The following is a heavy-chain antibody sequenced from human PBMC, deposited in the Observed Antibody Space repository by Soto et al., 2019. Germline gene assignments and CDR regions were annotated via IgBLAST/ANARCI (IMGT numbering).Heavy chain of an antibody. Sequence: SETLSLTCTVSGGSISSGGYYWSWIRQHPGKGLEWIGYIYYSGSTYYNPSLKSRVTISVDTSKNQFSLKLSSVTAADTAVYYCARRCTNGVCYLFDYWGQGTLVTVSS. D-gene: IGHD2-8*01. CDR2: IYYSGST. V-gene: IGHV4-31*03. CDR1: GGSISSGGYY. J-gene: IGHJ4*02. CDR3: ARRCTNGVCYLFDY.